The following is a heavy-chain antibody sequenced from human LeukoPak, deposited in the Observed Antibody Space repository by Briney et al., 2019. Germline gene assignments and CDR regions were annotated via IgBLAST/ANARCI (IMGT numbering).Heavy chain of an antibody. D-gene: IGHD5-12*01. CDR1: GYRFTNYW. Sequence: GESLQISCKGSGYRFTNYWIGWVRQMPGKGLEWMGIIYPGDSDTRYSPSFQGLVTISADKSISTAYLRWSSLKASDTAMYYCASRVEGGYAYWGQGTLVTVSS. CDR3: ASRVEGGYAY. J-gene: IGHJ4*02. V-gene: IGHV5-51*01. CDR2: IYPGDSDT.